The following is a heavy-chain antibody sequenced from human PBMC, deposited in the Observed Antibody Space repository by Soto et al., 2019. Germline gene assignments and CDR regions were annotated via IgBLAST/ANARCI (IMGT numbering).Heavy chain of an antibody. D-gene: IGHD3-16*02. CDR1: GGSFSGYY. CDR3: ARQNYVWGSYRIYYYYGMDV. Sequence: SETLSLTCAVYGGSFSGYYWGWIRQPPGKGLEWIGEINHSGSTNYNPSLKSRVTISVDTSKNQFSLKLSSVTAADTAVYYCARQNYVWGSYRIYYYYGMDVWGQGTTVTVSS. V-gene: IGHV4-34*01. CDR2: INHSGST. J-gene: IGHJ6*02.